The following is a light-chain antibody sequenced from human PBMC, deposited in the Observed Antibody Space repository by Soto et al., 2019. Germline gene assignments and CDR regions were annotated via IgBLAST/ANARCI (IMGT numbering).Light chain of an antibody. CDR2: AAS. Sequence: DIQMTQSPSSLSASVGDRVTITCPASQGISNYLAWYQQKPGEVPKLLIYAASTLQSGVPSRFSGSGSGTDFTLTISSLQPEDGATYYCQKYNSAPRTFGQGTKVEIK. CDR3: QKYNSAPRT. V-gene: IGKV1-27*01. J-gene: IGKJ1*01. CDR1: QGISNY.